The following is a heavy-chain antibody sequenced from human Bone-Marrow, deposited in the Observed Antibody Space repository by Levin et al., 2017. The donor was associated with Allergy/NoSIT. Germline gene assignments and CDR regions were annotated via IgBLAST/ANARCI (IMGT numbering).Heavy chain of an antibody. V-gene: IGHV3-9*02. D-gene: IGHD4-23*01. CDR1: GFTSADPA. CDR3: VKETSDGGADV. Sequence: SLKISCAASGFTSADPAMHWVRQVPGKGLEWVSGISWNSGRIGYADSVKGRFTTSRDNAQNSLYLQMNSLRVEDTALYYCVKETSDGGADVWGQGTTVTVSS. J-gene: IGHJ6*02. CDR2: ISWNSGRI.